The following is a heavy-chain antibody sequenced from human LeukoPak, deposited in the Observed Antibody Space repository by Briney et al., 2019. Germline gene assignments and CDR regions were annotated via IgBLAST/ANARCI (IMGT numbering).Heavy chain of an antibody. V-gene: IGHV3-21*01. Sequence: GGSLRLSCAASGFTVSSNYMSWVRQAPGKGLEWVSFTSSSSFYIYYADSVKGRFTISRDNAKNSLYLQLNSLRAEDTAVYYCARGPDLTDRGYFDFWGQGTLVTVSS. CDR1: GFTVSSNY. CDR3: ARGPDLTDRGYFDF. CDR2: TSSSSFYI. J-gene: IGHJ4*02. D-gene: IGHD7-27*01.